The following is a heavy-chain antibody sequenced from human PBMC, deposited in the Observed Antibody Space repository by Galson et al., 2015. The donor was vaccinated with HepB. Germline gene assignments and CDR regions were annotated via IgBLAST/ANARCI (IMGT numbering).Heavy chain of an antibody. V-gene: IGHV3-48*02. CDR1: GFTFSSYS. J-gene: IGHJ6*02. CDR2: ISSSSSTI. D-gene: IGHD6-13*01. Sequence: SLRLSCAASGFTFSSYSMNWVRQAPGKGLEWVSYISSSSSTIYYADSVKGRFTISRDNAKNSLYLQMNSLRDEDTAVYYCARDQYSSSWYAPRSYYYGMDVWGQGTTVTVSS. CDR3: ARDQYSSSWYAPRSYYYGMDV.